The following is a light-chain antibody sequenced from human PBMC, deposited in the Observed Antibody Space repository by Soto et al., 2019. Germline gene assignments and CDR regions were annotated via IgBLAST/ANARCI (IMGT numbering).Light chain of an antibody. J-gene: IGLJ1*01. CDR3: SSYTGSSSLEV. Sequence: QSALTQPASVPGSPGQSITISCTGTSSDVGGYDYVSWYQQHPGKAPKLMIYEVSNRPSGVSNRFSGSKYANTASLTISGLQTEDEADYYCSSYTGSSSLEVFGTGTKVTAL. CDR1: SSDVGGYDY. V-gene: IGLV2-14*01. CDR2: EVS.